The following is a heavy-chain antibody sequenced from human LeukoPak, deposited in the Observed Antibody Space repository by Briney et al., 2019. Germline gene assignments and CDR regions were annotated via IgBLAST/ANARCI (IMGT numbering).Heavy chain of an antibody. Sequence: ETLSLTCTVSGGSITSSSHYWGWIRQPPGKGLEWVANIKQDGSEKYYVDSVKGRFTISRDNAKNSLYLQMNSLRAEDTAVYYCVRRAGLMTTVTYFDYWGQGTLVTVSS. CDR2: IKQDGSEK. CDR3: VRRAGLMTTVTYFDY. D-gene: IGHD4-11*01. J-gene: IGHJ4*02. CDR1: GGSITSSSHY. V-gene: IGHV3-7*01.